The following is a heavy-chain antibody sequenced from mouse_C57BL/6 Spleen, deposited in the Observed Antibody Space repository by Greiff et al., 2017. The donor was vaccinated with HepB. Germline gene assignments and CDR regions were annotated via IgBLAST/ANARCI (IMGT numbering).Heavy chain of an antibody. CDR2: IYPRSGNT. D-gene: IGHD1-1*01. CDR3: ARWGTTVVAPGAY. CDR1: GYTFTSYG. J-gene: IGHJ3*01. V-gene: IGHV1-81*01. Sequence: QVHVKQSGAELARPGASVKLSCKASGYTFTSYGISWVKQRTGQGLEWIGEIYPRSGNTYYNEKFKGKATLTADKSSSTAYMELRSLTSEDSAVYFCARWGTTVVAPGAYWGQGTLVTVSA.